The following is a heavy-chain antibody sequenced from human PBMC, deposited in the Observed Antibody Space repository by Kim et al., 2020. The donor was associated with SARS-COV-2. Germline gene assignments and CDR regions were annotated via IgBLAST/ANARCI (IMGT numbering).Heavy chain of an antibody. CDR2: T. V-gene: IGHV3-43*01. Sequence: TYYADSVKGRFTISRDNSKNSLYLQMNSLRTEDTALYYCAKEGTGYYFDYWGQGTLVTVSS. J-gene: IGHJ4*02. D-gene: IGHD3-10*01. CDR3: AKEGTGYYFDY.